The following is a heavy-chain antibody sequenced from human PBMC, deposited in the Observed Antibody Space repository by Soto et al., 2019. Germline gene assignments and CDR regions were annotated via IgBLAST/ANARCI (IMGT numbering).Heavy chain of an antibody. CDR3: AADTDSTAMAVDY. V-gene: IGHV1-58*01. Sequence: GASVKVSCKGSVFTFTSSAVQWVRQARGQRLEWIGWIVVGSGNTNYAQKFQERVTITRDMSTSTAYMELSSLRSEDTAVYYCAADTDSTAMAVDYWGQGTLVTVSS. CDR2: IVVGSGNT. J-gene: IGHJ4*02. D-gene: IGHD5-18*01. CDR1: VFTFTSSA.